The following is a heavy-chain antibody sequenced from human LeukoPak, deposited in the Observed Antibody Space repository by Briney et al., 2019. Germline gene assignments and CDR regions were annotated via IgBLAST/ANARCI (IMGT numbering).Heavy chain of an antibody. CDR2: IRYDGSNK. V-gene: IGHV3-30*02. CDR3: AREGGNGWYSGWFDP. CDR1: GFTFSSYG. D-gene: IGHD6-19*01. Sequence: PGGSLRLSCAASGFTFSSYGMHWVRQAPGKGLEWVAFIRYDGSNKYYADSVKGRFTISRDNSKNTLYLQMNSLRAEDTAVYYCAREGGNGWYSGWFDPWGQGILVTVSS. J-gene: IGHJ5*02.